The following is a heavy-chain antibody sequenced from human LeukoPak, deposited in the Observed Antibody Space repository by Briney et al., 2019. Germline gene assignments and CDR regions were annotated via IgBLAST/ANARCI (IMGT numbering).Heavy chain of an antibody. CDR2: ISSSSSYI. J-gene: IGHJ4*02. CDR3: ARESTVTTVDY. Sequence: KPGGSLRLSRAASGFTFSSYSMNWVRQAPGKGLEWVSSISSSSSYIYYADSVKGRFTISRDNAKNSLYLQMNSLRAEDTAVYYCARESTVTTVDYWGQGTLVTVSS. CDR1: GFTFSSYS. V-gene: IGHV3-21*01. D-gene: IGHD4-17*01.